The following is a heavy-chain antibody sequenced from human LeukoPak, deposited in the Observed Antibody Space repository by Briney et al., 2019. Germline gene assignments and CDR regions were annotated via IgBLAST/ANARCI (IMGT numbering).Heavy chain of an antibody. V-gene: IGHV4-59*08. CDR1: GGSISSYY. CDR3: ARTTRSPSLSWFDP. D-gene: IGHD1-1*01. Sequence: PSETLSLTCTVSGGSISSYYWSWIRQPPGKGLEWIGYIYYSGSTNYNPSLKSRVTISVDTSKNQFSLKLSSVTAADTAVYYCARTTRSPSLSWFDPWGQGTLVTVSS. J-gene: IGHJ5*02. CDR2: IYYSGST.